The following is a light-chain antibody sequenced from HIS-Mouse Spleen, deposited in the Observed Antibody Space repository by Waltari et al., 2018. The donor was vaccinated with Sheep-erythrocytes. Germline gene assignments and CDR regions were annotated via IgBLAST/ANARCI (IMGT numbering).Light chain of an antibody. CDR1: QSISSY. Sequence: DIQMTQSPSSLSASVGDRVTITCRASQSISSYLNWYQQKPGKAPKLLIYAASSSQSGVPSRFSGSGSGTYFTLTISSLQPEDFATYYCQQSHSTPRTFGQGTKVEIK. J-gene: IGKJ1*01. CDR2: AAS. CDR3: QQSHSTPRT. V-gene: IGKV1-39*01.